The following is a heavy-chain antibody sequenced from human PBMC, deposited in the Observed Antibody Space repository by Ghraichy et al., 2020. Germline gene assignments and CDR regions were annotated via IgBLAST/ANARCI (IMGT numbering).Heavy chain of an antibody. V-gene: IGHV4-61*08. CDR3: GRMYPIGGVYYFDY. Sequence: SETLSLTCTVSGDSIDRRVYYWSWVRQSPQRRLEWIGLIFYSGSTTYNPPFANRVTPSLDTSKNQFSLDLKSITAADEAAYYYGRMYPIGGVYYFDYWDQGILVTVS. J-gene: IGHJ4*02. CDR2: IFYSGST. D-gene: IGHD2-15*01. CDR1: GDSIDRRVYY.